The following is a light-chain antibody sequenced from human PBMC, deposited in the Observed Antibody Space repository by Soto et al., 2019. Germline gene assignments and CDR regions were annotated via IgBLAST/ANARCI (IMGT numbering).Light chain of an antibody. J-gene: IGKJ1*01. Sequence: DIQMTQSPSSLSASVGDRVTITCRASQSISSYLNWYQQKPGKAPKLLIYAASSLQSGVPSRFSGSGSGADFTLTISSLQPEDFETYYFQQSYSTPWTVGQGAKVEIK. V-gene: IGKV1-39*01. CDR1: QSISSY. CDR3: QQSYSTPWT. CDR2: AAS.